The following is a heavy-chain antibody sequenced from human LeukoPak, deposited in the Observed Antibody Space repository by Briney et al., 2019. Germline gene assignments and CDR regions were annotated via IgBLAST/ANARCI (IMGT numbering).Heavy chain of an antibody. V-gene: IGHV3-23*01. CDR3: ARDQKGVGYYFDY. CDR1: GFTFSSYA. CDR2: ISGSGGST. D-gene: IGHD3-3*01. Sequence: GGSLRLSCAASGFTFSSYAMSWVRQAPGKGLEWVSAISGSGGSTYYADSVKGRFTISRDNSKNTLYLQMNSLRAEDTAVYYCARDQKGVGYYFDYWGQGTLVTVSS. J-gene: IGHJ4*02.